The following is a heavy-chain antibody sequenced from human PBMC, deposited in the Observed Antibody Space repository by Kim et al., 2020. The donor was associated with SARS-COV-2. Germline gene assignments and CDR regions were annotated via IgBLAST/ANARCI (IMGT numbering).Heavy chain of an antibody. J-gene: IGHJ6*02. D-gene: IGHD6-6*01. CDR1: GYTLTELS. V-gene: IGHV1-24*01. CDR3: ATVVGIYYYYGMDV. CDR2: FDPEDGET. Sequence: ASVKVSCKVSGYTLTELSMHWVRQAPGKGLEWMGGFDPEDGETIYAQKFQGRVTMTEDTSTDTAYMELSSLRSEDTAVYYCATVVGIYYYYGMDVWGQGTTVTVSS.